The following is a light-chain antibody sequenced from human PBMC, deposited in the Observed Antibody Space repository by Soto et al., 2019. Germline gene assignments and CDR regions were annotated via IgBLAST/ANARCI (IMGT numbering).Light chain of an antibody. CDR1: QDISDY. J-gene: IGKJ4*01. CDR3: QQLNSYPLT. CDR2: AAS. V-gene: IGKV1-9*01. Sequence: DIQLTQSPSFLSASVGDRVTITCRASQDISDYLAWYQQRPGKAPKLLIYAASTLQSGVPSRFSGSGSGTEFTRTISSLQPEDFATYSCQQLNSYPLTFGGVTKVEIK.